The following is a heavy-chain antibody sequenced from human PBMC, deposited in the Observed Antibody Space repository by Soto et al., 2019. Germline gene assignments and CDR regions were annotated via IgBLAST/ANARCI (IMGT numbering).Heavy chain of an antibody. CDR3: ARSGGEYSSGWYGWFDP. CDR1: GGSISSGDYS. V-gene: IGHV4-30-4*01. J-gene: IGHJ5*02. CDR2: IYYSGST. Sequence: QVQLQESGPGLVKPSQTLSLTCSVSGGSISSGDYSWNWIRQPPGKGLEWIGYIYYSGSTYYNPSLQRQLTLPVDTSKTQFPRTLGSVPAADPAVYYCARSGGEYSSGWYGWFDPWGQGTRVTVSS. D-gene: IGHD6-13*01.